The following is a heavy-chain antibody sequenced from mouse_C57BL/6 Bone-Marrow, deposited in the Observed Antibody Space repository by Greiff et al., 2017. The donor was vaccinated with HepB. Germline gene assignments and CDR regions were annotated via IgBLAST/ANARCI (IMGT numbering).Heavy chain of an antibody. Sequence: VQRVESGPELVKPGASVKISCKASGYAFSSSWMNWVKQRPGKGLEWIGRIYPGDGDTNYNGKFKGKATLTADKSSSTAYMQLSSLTSEDSAVYFCAYYYGSSYFDYWGQGTTLTVSS. CDR1: GYAFSSSW. CDR2: IYPGDGDT. J-gene: IGHJ2*01. V-gene: IGHV1-82*01. CDR3: AYYYGSSYFDY. D-gene: IGHD1-1*01.